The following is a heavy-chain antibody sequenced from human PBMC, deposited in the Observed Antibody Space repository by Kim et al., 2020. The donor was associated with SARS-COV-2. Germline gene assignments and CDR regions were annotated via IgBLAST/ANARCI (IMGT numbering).Heavy chain of an antibody. CDR2: IWFDGNYK. D-gene: IGHD5-18*01. J-gene: IGHJ6*02. Sequence: GGSLRLSCAASGFTFGTYGMHWVRQAPGKGLERVAGIWFDGNYKYYGDSVKGRFIISRDNSKNTVDLQMNNLRAEDTALYYCARDSPEWNSYGEHCYYCGMDVWGQGTTVTVSS. CDR3: ARDSPEWNSYGEHCYYCGMDV. CDR1: GFTFGTYG. V-gene: IGHV3-33*01.